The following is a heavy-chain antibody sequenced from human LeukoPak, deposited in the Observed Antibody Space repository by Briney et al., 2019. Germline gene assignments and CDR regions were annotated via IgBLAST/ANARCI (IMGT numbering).Heavy chain of an antibody. CDR3: ARGAEHLDYGIDY. J-gene: IGHJ4*02. CDR1: GGSFSGYY. Sequence: SETLSLTCAVYGGSFSGYYWSWIRQPPGKGLEWIGEINHSGSTNYNPSLKSRVTISVDTSKKQFSLKLSSVTAADTAVYYCARGAEHLDYGIDYWGQETLVTVSS. CDR2: INHSGST. D-gene: IGHD4-17*01. V-gene: IGHV4-34*01.